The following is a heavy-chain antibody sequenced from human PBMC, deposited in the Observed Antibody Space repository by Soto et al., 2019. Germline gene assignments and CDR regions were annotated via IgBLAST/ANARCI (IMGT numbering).Heavy chain of an antibody. D-gene: IGHD2-2*02. CDR1: GVTIRNLD. CDR2: ISYDVSKK. J-gene: IGHJ6*02. V-gene: IGHV3-30*07. Sequence: GGPLRLSTCVFGVTIRNLDMHWIRKDTSKGLEWVAFISYDVSKKYYPGSVKGRFTVARDNSNNTLFLEMNSLRVEDTAVYYCARVGVAPSAIGHYYAGMDVWGQAATVSVSS. CDR3: ARVGVAPSAIGHYYAGMDV.